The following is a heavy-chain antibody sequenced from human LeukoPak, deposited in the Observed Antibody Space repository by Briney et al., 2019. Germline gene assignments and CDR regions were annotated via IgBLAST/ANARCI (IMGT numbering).Heavy chain of an antibody. J-gene: IGHJ4*02. D-gene: IGHD2-15*01. V-gene: IGHV3-23*01. CDR1: GFTFSSYG. CDR2: ISGSGDST. Sequence: GGSLRLSCAASGFTFSSYGMSWVRQAPGKGLEWVSAISGSGDSTYHADSVKGRFTISRDNSKNTLYLQMNSLRAEDTALYYCAKDPSFYCTGGSCHSKYYFDAWGQGTLVTVSS. CDR3: AKDPSFYCTGGSCHSKYYFDA.